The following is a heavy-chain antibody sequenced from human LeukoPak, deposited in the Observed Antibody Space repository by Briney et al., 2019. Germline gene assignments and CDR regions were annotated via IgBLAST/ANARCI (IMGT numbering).Heavy chain of an antibody. Sequence: SETLSLTCAVYGGSFSGYYWSWIRQPPGKGLEWIGEINHSGSTNYNPSLKSRVTISVDTSKNQFSLKLSSVTAADTAVYYCARGPYYSDSSGCLDYWGQGTLVTVSS. D-gene: IGHD3-22*01. J-gene: IGHJ4*02. V-gene: IGHV4-34*01. CDR3: ARGPYYSDSSGCLDY. CDR1: GGSFSGYY. CDR2: INHSGST.